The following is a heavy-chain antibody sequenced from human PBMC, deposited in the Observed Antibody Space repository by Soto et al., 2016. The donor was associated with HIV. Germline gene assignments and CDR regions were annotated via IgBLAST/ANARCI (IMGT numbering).Heavy chain of an antibody. Sequence: EVQLLESGGGLVQPGGSLRLSCAASGFTFSSYAMSWVRQAPGKGLEWVSAISGSGGSTYYADSVKGRFTISRDNSKNTLYLQMNSLRAEDTAVYYRAKVTRPYWYFDLWGRGTLVTVSS. CDR3: AKVTRPYWYFDL. V-gene: IGHV3-23*01. CDR1: GFTFSSYA. J-gene: IGHJ2*01. CDR2: ISGSGGST.